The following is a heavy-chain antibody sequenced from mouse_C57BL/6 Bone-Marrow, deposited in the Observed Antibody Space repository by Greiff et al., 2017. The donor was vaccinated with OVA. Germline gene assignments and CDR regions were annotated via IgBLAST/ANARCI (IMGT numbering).Heavy chain of an antibody. V-gene: IGHV1-52*01. D-gene: IGHD2-1*01. CDR1: GYTFTSYW. Sequence: VKLQQPGAELVRPGSSVKLSCKASGYTFTSYWMHWVKQRPIQGLEWIGNIDTSDSETHYNQKFKDKVTLTVDKSSSTAYMQLSSLTSEDSAVYYCAREGDLIYYGIFDYWGQGTTLTVSS. J-gene: IGHJ2*01. CDR2: IDTSDSET. CDR3: AREGDLIYYGIFDY.